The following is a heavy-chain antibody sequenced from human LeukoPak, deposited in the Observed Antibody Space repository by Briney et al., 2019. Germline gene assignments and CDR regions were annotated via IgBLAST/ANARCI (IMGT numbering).Heavy chain of an antibody. Sequence: PGGSLRLSCAASGFTLSSYSMIWLRQAPGKGLEWVSSISSSSSYLYHANSVKGRFTISRDNAMNSLYLQMNSLRAEYTAVYYCARYRGVYRRTLEDWGQGTLVTVSS. J-gene: IGHJ1*01. CDR3: ARYRGVYRRTLED. CDR2: ISSSSSYL. D-gene: IGHD3-3*01. CDR1: GFTLSSYS. V-gene: IGHV3-21*01.